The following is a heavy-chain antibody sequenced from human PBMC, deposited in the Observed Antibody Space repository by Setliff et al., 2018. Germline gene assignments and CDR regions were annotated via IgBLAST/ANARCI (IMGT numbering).Heavy chain of an antibody. Sequence: GGSLRLSCAASGFTFNNYAVHWVRQAPGKGLEWVAVISCDGSNKYYAGSVKGRFTISRDNSKNTLYLQMNSLRAEDTAVYYCARIFLYGTSWYFDNWGQGTLVTVSS. J-gene: IGHJ4*02. CDR1: GFTFNNYA. CDR3: ARIFLYGTSWYFDN. V-gene: IGHV3-30*01. CDR2: ISCDGSNK. D-gene: IGHD3-3*01.